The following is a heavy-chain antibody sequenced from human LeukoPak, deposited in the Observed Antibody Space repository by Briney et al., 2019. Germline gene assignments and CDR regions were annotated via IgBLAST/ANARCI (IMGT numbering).Heavy chain of an antibody. CDR2: IYSGGST. Sequence: GSLRLSCAASGFTVGNNYMKWIRQAPGKGLEWVSLIYSGGSTYYADSVKGRFTISRDSSKNTLYLRMNSLRVEDTAVYYCATNMGFWGQGTLVTVSS. V-gene: IGHV3-53*01. CDR3: ATNMGF. J-gene: IGHJ4*02. D-gene: IGHD2/OR15-2a*01. CDR1: GFTVGNNY.